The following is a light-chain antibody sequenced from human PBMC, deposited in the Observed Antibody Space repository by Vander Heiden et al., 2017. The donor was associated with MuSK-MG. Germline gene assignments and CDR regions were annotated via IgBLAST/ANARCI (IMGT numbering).Light chain of an antibody. CDR2: DAS. CDR1: QTIHTF. J-gene: IGKJ2*01. V-gene: IGKV1-39*01. CDR3: QQSYNTPLYI. Sequence: DIQMPQSPSSLSASVGDRVTITCRASQTIHTFLNWYQQKPGEAPKALIYDASNLHSGVPSRFSGSGSGTEFTLTISSLEPEDFATYYCQQSYNTPLYIFGQGTKLQIK.